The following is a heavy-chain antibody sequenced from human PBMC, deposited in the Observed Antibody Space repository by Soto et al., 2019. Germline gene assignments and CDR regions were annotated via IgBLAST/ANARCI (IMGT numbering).Heavy chain of an antibody. CDR3: AKKGMRNGMDV. CDR2: INPSGGST. CDR1: GYTFTGYY. J-gene: IGHJ6*02. V-gene: IGHV1-46*01. Sequence: ASVKVSCKASGYTFTGYYMHWVRQAPGQGLEWMGIINPSGGSTSYAQKFQGRVTMTRDTSTSTVYMELSSLRSEDTAVYYCAKKGMRNGMDVWGQGTTVTVSS.